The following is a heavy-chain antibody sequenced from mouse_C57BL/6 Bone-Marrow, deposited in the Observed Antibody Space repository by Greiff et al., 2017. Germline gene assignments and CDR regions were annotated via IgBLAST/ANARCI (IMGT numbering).Heavy chain of an antibody. V-gene: IGHV5-9*01. CDR2: ISGGGGNT. Sequence: VESGGGLVKPGGSLKLSCAASGFTFSSYTMSWVRQTPEKRLEWVATISGGGGNTYYPDSVKGRFTISRDNAKNTLYLQMSSLRSEDTALYYCARHLLGAMDYWGQGTSVTVSS. CDR3: ARHLLGAMDY. D-gene: IGHD2-1*01. CDR1: GFTFSSYT. J-gene: IGHJ4*01.